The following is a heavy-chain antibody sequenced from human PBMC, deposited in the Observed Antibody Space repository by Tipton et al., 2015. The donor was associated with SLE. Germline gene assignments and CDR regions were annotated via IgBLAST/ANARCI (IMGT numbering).Heavy chain of an antibody. V-gene: IGHV3-49*04. CDR2: IRGKAYGGTT. CDR3: TRDLDYYGSALSYYYGMDV. Sequence: SLRLSCTASGFTFGDYAMSWVRQAPGKGLEWVGFIRGKAYGGTTEYAASVKGRFTISRDDSKSIAYLQMNSLKTEDTAVYYCTRDLDYYGSALSYYYGMDVWGQGTTVTVSS. CDR1: GFTFGDYA. D-gene: IGHD3-10*01. J-gene: IGHJ6*02.